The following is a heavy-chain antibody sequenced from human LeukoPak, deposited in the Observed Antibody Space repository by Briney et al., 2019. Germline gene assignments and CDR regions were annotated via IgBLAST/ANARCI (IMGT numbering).Heavy chain of an antibody. CDR3: AKHSSSRSAYYYYYMDV. J-gene: IGHJ6*03. Sequence: TGGSLRLSCAASGFTFSSYAMSWVRQAPGKGLEWVSAISGSGGSTYYADSVKGRFTISRDNSKNTLYLQMNSLRAEDTAVYYCAKHSSSRSAYYYYYMDVWGKGTTVTVSS. CDR1: GFTFSSYA. V-gene: IGHV3-23*01. CDR2: ISGSGGST. D-gene: IGHD6-13*01.